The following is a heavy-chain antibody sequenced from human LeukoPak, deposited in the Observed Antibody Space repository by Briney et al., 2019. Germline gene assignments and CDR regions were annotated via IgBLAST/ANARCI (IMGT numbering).Heavy chain of an antibody. CDR2: INHSGST. CDR1: GGSFSGYY. J-gene: IGHJ4*02. V-gene: IGHV4-34*01. CDR3: ARARGGSWYHY. D-gene: IGHD6-13*01. Sequence: PSETLPLTCAVYGGSFSGYYWSWIRQPPGKGLEWIGEINHSGSTNYNPSLKSRVTISVDTSKNQFSLKLSSVTAADTAVYYCARARGGSWYHYWGQGTLVTVSS.